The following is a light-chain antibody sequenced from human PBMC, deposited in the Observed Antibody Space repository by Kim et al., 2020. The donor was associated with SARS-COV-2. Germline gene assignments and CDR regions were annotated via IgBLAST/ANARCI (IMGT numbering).Light chain of an antibody. CDR1: QSVSSSY. CDR3: QQNGSSPLT. J-gene: IGKJ4*01. CDR2: GAS. Sequence: EIVLTQSPGTLSLSPGERATLSCRASQSVSSSYLAWYQQKPGQAPRLLIYGASSRATGLPVRFSGSGSGTDFTITISRLEPEDVAVYYCQQNGSSPLTFGGGTKLEI. V-gene: IGKV3-20*01.